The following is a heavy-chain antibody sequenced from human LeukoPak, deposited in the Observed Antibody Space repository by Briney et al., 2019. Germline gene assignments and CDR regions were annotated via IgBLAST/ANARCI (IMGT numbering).Heavy chain of an antibody. CDR3: ARDSRYSHYFDY. J-gene: IGHJ4*02. V-gene: IGHV1-46*01. CDR2: INPSGGST. CDR1: GYTFTSYY. Sequence: ASVKVSCKASGYTFTSYYMHWVRQAPGQGLEWMGIINPSGGSTSYAQKFQGRVTMTTDTSTSTAYMELRSLGSDDTAVYYCARDSRYSHYFDYWGQGTLVTVSS. D-gene: IGHD6-13*01.